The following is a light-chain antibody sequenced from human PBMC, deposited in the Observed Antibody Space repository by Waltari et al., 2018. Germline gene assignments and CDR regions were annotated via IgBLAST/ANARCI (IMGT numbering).Light chain of an antibody. V-gene: IGKV3-20*01. CDR2: GAS. Sequence: EIVLTQSPGTLSLSPGERATLACRASQSVRSNYLAWYQQKPGQAPRPLIYGASTRATGTPDRFSGSGSGTDFTLTVSRLESEDFAVYYCQQYGNSPETFGQGTKVEIK. CDR3: QQYGNSPET. CDR1: QSVRSNY. J-gene: IGKJ1*01.